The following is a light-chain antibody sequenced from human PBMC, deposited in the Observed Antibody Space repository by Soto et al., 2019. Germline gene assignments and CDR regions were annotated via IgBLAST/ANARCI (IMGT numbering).Light chain of an antibody. CDR3: QQYNSYSSWS. Sequence: DIQMTQSPSTLSASIGDRVTITCRASQSISTWLAWYQQKAGKAPKLLIYDASSLEGGVPSRFSGSGSGTEFNLTISSLQPDDFATYYCQQYNSYSSWSFGQGTKVDI. CDR2: DAS. V-gene: IGKV1-5*01. J-gene: IGKJ1*01. CDR1: QSISTW.